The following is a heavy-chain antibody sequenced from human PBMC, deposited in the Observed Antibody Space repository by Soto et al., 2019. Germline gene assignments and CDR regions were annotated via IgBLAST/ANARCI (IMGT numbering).Heavy chain of an antibody. CDR2: IIPTFGTA. V-gene: IGHV1-69*12. J-gene: IGHJ6*02. Sequence: QVQLVQSGAEVKKPGSSVKVSCKASGGTFSSYGISWVRQAPGQGLEWMGGIIPTFGTANYAQKFQGRVTXXADESTSTAYMELSRLRSEDTAVYYCARAVEQSYYYYGMDVWGQGTTVTVSS. CDR3: ARAVEQSYYYYGMDV. CDR1: GGTFSSYG.